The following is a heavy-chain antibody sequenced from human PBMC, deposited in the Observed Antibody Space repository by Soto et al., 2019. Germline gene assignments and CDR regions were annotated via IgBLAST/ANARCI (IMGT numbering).Heavy chain of an antibody. J-gene: IGHJ4*02. D-gene: IGHD4-4*01. CDR3: ARQSATVIASPFDY. V-gene: IGHV5-51*01. CDR2: IYPGDSDT. CDR1: GYIFTNYW. Sequence: GESLKISCKGSGYIFTNYWIGWVRQMPGNGLEWMGIIYPGDSDTRYSPSFRGQVTISADKSITTAYLQWSSLKASDTARYYCARQSATVIASPFDYWGQGTLVTVSS.